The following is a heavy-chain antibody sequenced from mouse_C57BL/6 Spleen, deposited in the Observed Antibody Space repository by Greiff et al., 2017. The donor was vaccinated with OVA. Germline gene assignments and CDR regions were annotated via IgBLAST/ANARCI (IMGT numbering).Heavy chain of an antibody. V-gene: IGHV5-17*01. Sequence: EVQLQESGGGLVKPGGSLKLSCAASGFTFSDYGMHWVRQAPEKGLEWVAYISSGSSTIYYADTVKGRCTISRDNAKNTLFLQMTSLRSEDTAMYYCARLLRDYAMDDWGQGTSVTVSS. CDR3: ARLLRDYAMDD. CDR1: GFTFSDYG. D-gene: IGHD1-1*01. CDR2: ISSGSSTI. J-gene: IGHJ4*01.